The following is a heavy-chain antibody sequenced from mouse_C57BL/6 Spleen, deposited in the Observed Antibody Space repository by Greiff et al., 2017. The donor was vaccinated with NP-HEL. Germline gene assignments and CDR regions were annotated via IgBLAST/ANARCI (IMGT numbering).Heavy chain of an antibody. CDR3: ARSAFDYYGSSYGAMDY. CDR2: ISYSGST. V-gene: IGHV3-8*01. Sequence: EVQRVESGPGLAKPSQTLSLTCSVTGYSITSDYWNWIRKFPGNKLEYMGYISYSGSTYYNPSLKSRISITRDTSKNQYYLQLNSVTTEDTATYYCARSAFDYYGSSYGAMDYWGQGTSVTVSS. CDR1: GYSITSDY. J-gene: IGHJ4*01. D-gene: IGHD1-1*01.